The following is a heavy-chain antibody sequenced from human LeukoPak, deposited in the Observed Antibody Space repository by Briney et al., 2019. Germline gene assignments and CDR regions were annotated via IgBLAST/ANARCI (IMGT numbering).Heavy chain of an antibody. J-gene: IGHJ1*01. CDR3: AAQGLNSIAVAGGNFQH. Sequence: SETLSLTCTVSGGSISSYYWSWIRQPPGKGLEWIGYIYYSGSTNYNPSLKSRVTISVDTSKNQFSLKLSSVTAADTAVYYCAAQGLNSIAVAGGNFQHWGQGTLVTVSS. V-gene: IGHV4-59*08. D-gene: IGHD6-19*01. CDR1: GGSISSYY. CDR2: IYYSGST.